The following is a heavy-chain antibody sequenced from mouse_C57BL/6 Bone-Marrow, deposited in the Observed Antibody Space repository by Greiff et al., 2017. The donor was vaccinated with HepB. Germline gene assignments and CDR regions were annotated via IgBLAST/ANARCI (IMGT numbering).Heavy chain of an antibody. CDR2: IYPGSGST. V-gene: IGHV1-55*01. CDR1: GYTLTSYW. J-gene: IGHJ1*03. Sequence: VQLQQPGAELVKPGASVKMSCKASGYTLTSYWITWVKQRPGQGLEWIGDIYPGSGSTNYNEKFKSKATLTVDTSSSTAYMQLSSLTSEDSAVYYCARGRVITTVVAHWYFDVWGTGTTVTVSS. D-gene: IGHD1-1*01. CDR3: ARGRVITTVVAHWYFDV.